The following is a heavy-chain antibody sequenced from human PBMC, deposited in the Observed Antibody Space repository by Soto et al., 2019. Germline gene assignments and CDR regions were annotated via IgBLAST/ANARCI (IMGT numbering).Heavy chain of an antibody. V-gene: IGHV4-4*07. D-gene: IGHD3-16*01. Sequence: KTSETLSLTCTVSGGSINNFSWSWLRQPAGKGLEWIGRIFGNGGTNNSPPFKSRVTMSMDTSTHQFSLRLMSVTATDTAVYFCARDQGVVITADSWFDPWGQGTLVTVSS. CDR2: IFGNGGT. CDR1: GGSINNFS. CDR3: ARDQGVVITADSWFDP. J-gene: IGHJ5*02.